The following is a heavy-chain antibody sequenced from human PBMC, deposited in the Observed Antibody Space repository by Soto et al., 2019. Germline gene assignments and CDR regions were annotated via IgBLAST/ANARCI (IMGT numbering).Heavy chain of an antibody. CDR1: GYTFTGYY. Sequence: GASVKVSCKASGYTFTGYYMHWVRQAPGQGLEWMGWINPNSGGTNYAQKFQGWVTMTRDTSISTAYMELSRLRSDDTAVYYCAIDFVWSAEYHYGLSFWARRTTV. V-gene: IGHV1-2*04. D-gene: IGHD3-16*01. J-gene: IGHJ6*02. CDR3: AIDFVWSAEYHYGLSF. CDR2: INPNSGGT.